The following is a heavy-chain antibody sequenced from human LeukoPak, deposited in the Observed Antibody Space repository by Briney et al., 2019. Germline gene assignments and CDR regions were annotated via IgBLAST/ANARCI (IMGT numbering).Heavy chain of an antibody. CDR1: GYTFTSYD. CDR2: MNPNSGNT. Sequence: ASVKVSYKASGYTFTSYDINWVRQATGQGLEWMGWMNPNSGNTGYAQKFQGRVTMTRNTSISTAYMELSSLRSEDTAVYYCARGGTVTASYYFDYWGQGTLVTVSS. D-gene: IGHD4-17*01. J-gene: IGHJ4*02. V-gene: IGHV1-8*01. CDR3: ARGGTVTASYYFDY.